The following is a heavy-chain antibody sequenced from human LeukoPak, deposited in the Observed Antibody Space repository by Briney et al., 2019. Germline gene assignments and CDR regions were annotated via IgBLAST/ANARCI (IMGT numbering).Heavy chain of an antibody. D-gene: IGHD3-9*01. J-gene: IGHJ5*02. V-gene: IGHV4-39*07. CDR3: ARLKAGLRYFDWFGNWFDP. Sequence: SETLSLTCTVSGGSISSSSYYWGWIRQPPGKGLEWIGSIYYSGSTFYNPSLKSRVTISVDTSKNQFSLKLSSVTAADTAVYYCARLKAGLRYFDWFGNWFDPWGQGTLVTVSS. CDR2: IYYSGST. CDR1: GGSISSSSYY.